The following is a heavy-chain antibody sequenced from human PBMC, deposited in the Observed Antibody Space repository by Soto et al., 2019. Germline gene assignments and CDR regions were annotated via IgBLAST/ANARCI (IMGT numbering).Heavy chain of an antibody. D-gene: IGHD4-17*01. CDR2: IYHSGST. Sequence: QLQLQESGSGLVKPSQTLSLTCAVSGGSISSGGYSWSWIRQPPGKGLEWIGYIYHSGSTYYNPSLTSRVTIAVDRSKNQFSLQLSSVTAAAAAVYYCARSTVITGIYDYWGQGTLVTVSS. CDR3: ARSTVITGIYDY. V-gene: IGHV4-30-2*01. CDR1: GGSISSGGYS. J-gene: IGHJ4*02.